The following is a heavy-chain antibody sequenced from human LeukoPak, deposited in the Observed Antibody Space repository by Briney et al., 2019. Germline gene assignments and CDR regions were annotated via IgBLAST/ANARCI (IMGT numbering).Heavy chain of an antibody. CDR1: GGSISSGGYS. D-gene: IGHD2-2*01. CDR2: IYHSGST. Sequence: SETLSVTCAVSGGSISSGGYSWSWIRQPPGTGLEWIGYIYHSGSTYYNPSLKSRVTISVDRSKNQFSLKLSSVTAADTAVYYCARGRCSSTSCHYYYYYGMDVWGQGTTVTVSS. J-gene: IGHJ6*02. CDR3: ARGRCSSTSCHYYYYYGMDV. V-gene: IGHV4-30-2*01.